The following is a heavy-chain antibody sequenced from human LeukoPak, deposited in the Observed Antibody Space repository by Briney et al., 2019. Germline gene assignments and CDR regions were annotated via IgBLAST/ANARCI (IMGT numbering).Heavy chain of an antibody. D-gene: IGHD2-2*02. CDR1: GFTFSSYA. CDR2: ISYDGSNK. CDR3: ARDRSWYTFGYYYMDV. Sequence: GRSLRLSCAASGFTFSSYAMHWVRQAPGKGLEWVAVISYDGSNKYYADSVKGRFTISRDNSKNKLYLQMNSLRAEDTAVYYCARDRSWYTFGYYYMDVWGKGTTVTVSS. V-gene: IGHV3-30*01. J-gene: IGHJ6*03.